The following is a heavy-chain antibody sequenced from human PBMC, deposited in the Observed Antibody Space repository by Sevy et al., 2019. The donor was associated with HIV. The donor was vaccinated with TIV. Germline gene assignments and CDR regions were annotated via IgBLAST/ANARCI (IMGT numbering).Heavy chain of an antibody. CDR1: GGSISSYY. J-gene: IGHJ6*02. CDR3: ARDRVEIFGEFRQYYYYGMDV. Sequence: ETLSLTCTVSGGSISSYYWSWIRQPPGKGLEWIGYIYYSGSTNYNPSLKSRVTISVDTSKNQFSLKLSSVTAADTAVYYCARDRVEIFGEFRQYYYYGMDVWGQGTTVTVSS. V-gene: IGHV4-59*01. D-gene: IGHD3-3*01. CDR2: IYYSGST.